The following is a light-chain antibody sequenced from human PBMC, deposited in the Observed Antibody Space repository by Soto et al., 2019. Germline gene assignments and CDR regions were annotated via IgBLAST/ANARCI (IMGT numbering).Light chain of an antibody. CDR1: SSDVGGYNY. Sequence: QSALTQPPSASGPPGQSVTISCSGTSSDVGGYNYVSWYQQHPGKAPKLMIYEVNKRPSGVPDRFSGSKSGNTASLTVSGHQAEDEADDYCSSYAGSNTYVFGTGTKLTVL. J-gene: IGLJ1*01. CDR2: EVN. V-gene: IGLV2-8*01. CDR3: SSYAGSNTYV.